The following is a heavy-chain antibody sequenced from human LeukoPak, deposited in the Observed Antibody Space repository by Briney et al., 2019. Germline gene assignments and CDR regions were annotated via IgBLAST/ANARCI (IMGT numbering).Heavy chain of an antibody. J-gene: IGHJ4*02. V-gene: IGHV7-4-1*02. D-gene: IGHD2-15*01. CDR3: ASQSPVLRGLGLVGFDY. CDR2: INTNTGNP. CDR1: GYTFTSYA. Sequence: GASVKVSCKASGYTFTSYAMNWVRQAPGQGLEWMGWINTNTGNPTYAQGFTGRFVFSLDTSVSTAYLQISSLKAEDTAVYYCASQSPVLRGLGLVGFDYWGQGTLVTVSS.